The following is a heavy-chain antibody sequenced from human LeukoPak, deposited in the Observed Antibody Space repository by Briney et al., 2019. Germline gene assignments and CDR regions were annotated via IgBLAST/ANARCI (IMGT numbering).Heavy chain of an antibody. CDR3: ARAYSSGWYLRWEIDYYYYYMDV. V-gene: IGHV4-39*01. J-gene: IGHJ6*03. Sequence: SETLSLTCTVSGGSISSSSYYWGWIRQPPGKGLEWIGSIYYSGSTYYNPSLKSRVTISVDTSKNQFSLKLSSVTAADTAVYYCARAYSSGWYLRWEIDYYYYYMDVWGKGTTVTISS. D-gene: IGHD6-19*01. CDR1: GGSISSSSYY. CDR2: IYYSGST.